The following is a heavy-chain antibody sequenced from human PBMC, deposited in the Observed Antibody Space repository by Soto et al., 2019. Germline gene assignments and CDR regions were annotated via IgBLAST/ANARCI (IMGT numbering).Heavy chain of an antibody. D-gene: IGHD3-16*01. CDR2: ISGSGNTK. V-gene: IGHV3-11*01. J-gene: IGHJ6*02. Sequence: QVQLVDSGGGLVKPGGSLRLSCASSGFTFSDYYMPWIRQAPGKRLEWISYISGSGNTKYYADSVTGRFTISRDNAQNSMYLQMNSLRAEDTAVYFCAREKGVGYPYDYYHYGMDGWCQGTTVTVSS. CDR3: AREKGVGYPYDYYHYGMDG. CDR1: GFTFSDYY.